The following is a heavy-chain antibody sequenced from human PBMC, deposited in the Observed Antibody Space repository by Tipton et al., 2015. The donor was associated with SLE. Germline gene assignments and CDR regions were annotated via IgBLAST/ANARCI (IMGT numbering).Heavy chain of an antibody. V-gene: IGHV3-23*01. CDR3: AKDTYSSPFAP. Sequence: SLRLSCAASGFTFSSYSMSWVRQAPGKGLEWVSAISGSGGSTYYADSLKGRLTISRDHYKNTLYLQMNSLRAEDTAVYYCAKDTYSSPFAPWGQGTLAAVSS. D-gene: IGHD6-13*01. CDR1: GFTFSSYS. J-gene: IGHJ5*02. CDR2: ISGSGGST.